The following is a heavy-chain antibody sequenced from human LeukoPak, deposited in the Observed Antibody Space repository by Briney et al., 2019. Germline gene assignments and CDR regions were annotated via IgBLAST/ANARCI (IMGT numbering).Heavy chain of an antibody. D-gene: IGHD5-24*01. J-gene: IGHJ4*02. CDR1: GVSIRSYY. CDR2: IYTSGST. V-gene: IGHV4-4*09. Sequence: PSETLSLTCTVSGVSIRSYYWSWIRQPPGKGLEWIGYIYTSGSTNYNPSLKSRVTISVDTSKNQFSLKLSSVTAADTAVYYCASSGDGYSYYYFDSWGQGTLVTVTS. CDR3: ASSGDGYSYYYFDS.